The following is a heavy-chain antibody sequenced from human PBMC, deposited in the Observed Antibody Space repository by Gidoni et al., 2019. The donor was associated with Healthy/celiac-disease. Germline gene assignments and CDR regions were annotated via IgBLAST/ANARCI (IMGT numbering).Heavy chain of an antibody. CDR3: ARHVTRRTYYFDY. J-gene: IGHJ4*02. CDR1: GGSISSSSYY. D-gene: IGHD2-15*01. V-gene: IGHV4-39*01. Sequence: QLQLQASGPGLVKPSETLSLTCTVSGGSISSSSYYWGWIRQPPGKGLEWIGSIYYSGSTYYNPSLKSRVTISVDTSKNQFSLKLSSVTAADTAVYYCARHVTRRTYYFDYWGQGTLVTVSS. CDR2: IYYSGST.